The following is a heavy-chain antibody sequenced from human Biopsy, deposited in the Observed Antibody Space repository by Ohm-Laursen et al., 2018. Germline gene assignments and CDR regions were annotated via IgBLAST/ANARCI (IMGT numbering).Heavy chain of an antibody. CDR2: IYNSETT. V-gene: IGHV4-39*01. J-gene: IGHJ5*02. CDR1: GDSISTSTTYY. CDR3: ARHPTGFWFDP. Sequence: SDTLSLTCTVSGDSISTSTTYYWAWLRQPPGKGLEWIGSIYNSETTFYNPSLKSRVAISVDTSTNQFSLNVSSVTAADTALYYCARHPTGFWFDPWGHGTLVTVSS.